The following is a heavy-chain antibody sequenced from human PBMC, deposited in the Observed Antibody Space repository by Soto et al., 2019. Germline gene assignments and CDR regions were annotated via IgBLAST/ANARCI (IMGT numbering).Heavy chain of an antibody. CDR2: INHSGST. V-gene: IGHV4-34*01. CDR1: GGSLSGYY. J-gene: IGHJ5*02. Sequence: SETLSLTCAVYGGSLSGYYWSWIRQPPGKGLEWIGEINHSGSTNYNPSLKGRVTISVDTSKNQFSLKLSSVTAADTSVYYCARGLRGSSSGFDPWGQGTLVTVSS. CDR3: ARGLRGSSSGFDP. D-gene: IGHD6-6*01.